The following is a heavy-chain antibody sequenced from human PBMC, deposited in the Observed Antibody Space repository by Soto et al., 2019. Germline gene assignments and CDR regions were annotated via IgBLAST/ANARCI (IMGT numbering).Heavy chain of an antibody. CDR2: IIPIFGTA. V-gene: IGHV1-69*06. CDR1: GGTFSSYA. J-gene: IGHJ4*02. D-gene: IGHD1-26*01. Sequence: QVQLVQSGAEVKKPGSSVKVSCKASGGTFSSYAISWVRQAPGQGLEWMGGIIPIFGTANYAQKFQGRVTITADKSPSTAYMELSSLRSEDTEVYCCARGGLIVGATPFDYWGQGTLVTVSS. CDR3: ARGGLIVGATPFDY.